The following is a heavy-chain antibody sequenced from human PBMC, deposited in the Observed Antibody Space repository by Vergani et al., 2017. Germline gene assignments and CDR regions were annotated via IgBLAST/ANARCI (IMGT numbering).Heavy chain of an antibody. V-gene: IGHV3-21*01. J-gene: IGHJ6*02. CDR2: ISSSSSYI. CDR3: ARDAVVVVASTLNYYYCMDV. D-gene: IGHD2-15*01. Sequence: EVQLVESGGGLVKPGGSLRLSCAASGSTFSSYSMNWVRQAPGKGLEWVSSISSSSSYIYYADSVKGRFTISGDNAKNSLYLQMNSLRAEDTPVYYCARDAVVVVASTLNYYYCMDVWSHGPTVTVSS. CDR1: GSTFSSYS.